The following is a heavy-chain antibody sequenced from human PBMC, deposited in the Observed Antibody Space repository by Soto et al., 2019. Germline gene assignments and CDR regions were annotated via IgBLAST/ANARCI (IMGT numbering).Heavy chain of an antibody. V-gene: IGHV1-69*13. CDR2: IIPIFGTA. D-gene: IGHD2-21*02. J-gene: IGHJ1*01. CDR3: ARGVAYCGGDCFLEYFQH. Sequence: GASVKVSCKASGGTFSSYAISWVRQAPGQGLEWMGGIIPIFGTANYAQKFQGRVTITADESTSTAYMELSSLRSEDTAVYYCARGVAYCGGDCFLEYFQHWGQGTLVTVSS. CDR1: GGTFSSYA.